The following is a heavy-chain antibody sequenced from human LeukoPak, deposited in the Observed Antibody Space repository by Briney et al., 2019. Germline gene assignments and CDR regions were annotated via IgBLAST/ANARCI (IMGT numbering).Heavy chain of an antibody. V-gene: IGHV5-51*01. CDR1: GYSFTSYW. CDR3: ASFSSGWSYAFDI. Sequence: GESLKISCQGSGYSFTSYWIGWVRQMPGKGLEWMGIIYPGDSDTRYSPSFQGQVTISADKSISTAYLQWSSLKASDTAMYYCASFSSGWSYAFDIWGQGTMVTVSS. CDR2: IYPGDSDT. D-gene: IGHD6-19*01. J-gene: IGHJ3*02.